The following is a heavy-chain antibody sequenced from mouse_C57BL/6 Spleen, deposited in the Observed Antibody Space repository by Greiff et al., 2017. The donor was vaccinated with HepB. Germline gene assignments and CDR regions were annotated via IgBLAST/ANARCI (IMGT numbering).Heavy chain of an antibody. J-gene: IGHJ2*01. V-gene: IGHV5-16*01. CDR2: INYDGSST. D-gene: IGHD2-1*01. CDR3: ARERGNYAERGYFDY. Sequence: EVQVVESEGGLVQPGSSMKLSCTASGFTFSDYYMAWVRQVPEKGLEWVANINYDGSSTYYLDSLKSRFIISRDNAKNILYLQMSSLKSEDTATYYCARERGNYAERGYFDYWGQGTTLTVSS. CDR1: GFTFSDYY.